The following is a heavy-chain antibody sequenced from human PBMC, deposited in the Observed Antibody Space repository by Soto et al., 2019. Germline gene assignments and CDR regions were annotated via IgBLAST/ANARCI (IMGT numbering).Heavy chain of an antibody. V-gene: IGHV3-21*01. CDR3: ARVGGGYQLLHAFDI. D-gene: IGHD2-2*01. J-gene: IGHJ3*02. Sequence: GGSLRLSCAASGFTFSSYSRNWVRQAPGKGLEWVSSISSSSYIYYADSVKGRFTISRDNAKNSLYLQMNSLRAEDTAVYYCARVGGGYQLLHAFDIWGQGTMVTV. CDR1: GFTFSSYS. CDR2: ISSSSYI.